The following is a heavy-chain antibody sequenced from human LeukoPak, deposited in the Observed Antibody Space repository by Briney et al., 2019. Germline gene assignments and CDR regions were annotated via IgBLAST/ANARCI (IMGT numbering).Heavy chain of an antibody. J-gene: IGHJ4*02. CDR2: ISYDGSNK. V-gene: IGHV3-30*18. Sequence: PGGSLRLSCAASGFTFSSYGMHWVRQAPGKGLEWVAVISYDGSNKYYADSVKGRFTISRDNSKNTLYLQMNSLRAEDTAVYYCAKDRQLAWDYWGQGTLVTVSS. D-gene: IGHD6-13*01. CDR3: AKDRQLAWDY. CDR1: GFTFSSYG.